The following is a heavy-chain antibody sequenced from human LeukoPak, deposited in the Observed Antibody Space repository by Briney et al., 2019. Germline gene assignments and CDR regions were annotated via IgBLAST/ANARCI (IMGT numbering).Heavy chain of an antibody. V-gene: IGHV6-1*01. D-gene: IGHD6-19*01. CDR3: ARGNSGLIVFLFQH. CDR1: GDSVSSNSAA. CDR2: TYYRSKWYS. J-gene: IGHJ1*01. Sequence: SQTLSLTCAISGDSVSSNSAAWNWIRQSPSRGREWLGRTYYRSKWYSDYAVSVRSRITIDADASKNQFSLQLNSVTPEDTAVYYCARGNSGLIVFLFQHWGQGTLVTVSS.